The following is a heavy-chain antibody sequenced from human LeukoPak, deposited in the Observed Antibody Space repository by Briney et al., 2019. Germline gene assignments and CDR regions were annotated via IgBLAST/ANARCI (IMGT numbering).Heavy chain of an antibody. V-gene: IGHV3-23*01. CDR1: GFTFRTYA. Sequence: GGSLRLSCAASGFTFRTYAMTWVRQAPGKGLEWVSSITGNGGSTYYADSVKGRFTISRDNSKDTLYLQMDSLRAEDTAVYHCARDSGSYLQPTDYWGQGTLVTVSS. D-gene: IGHD1-26*01. J-gene: IGHJ4*02. CDR2: ITGNGGST. CDR3: ARDSGSYLQPTDY.